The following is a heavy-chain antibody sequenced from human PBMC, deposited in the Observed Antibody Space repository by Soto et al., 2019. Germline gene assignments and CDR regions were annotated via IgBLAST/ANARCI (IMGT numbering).Heavy chain of an antibody. D-gene: IGHD6-19*01. J-gene: IGHJ5*01. Sequence: SETLSLTCAVSGGSLSSSNWWSWVRQPPGKALEWLGEIFYSGSTKYNPSLNSRVTISADQSKNHLSLRLSSVTAADTAVYYCARDGRAVAGPGWFASWAQGTLVPVSS. V-gene: IGHV4-4*02. CDR3: ARDGRAVAGPGWFAS. CDR1: GGSLSSSNW. CDR2: IFYSGST.